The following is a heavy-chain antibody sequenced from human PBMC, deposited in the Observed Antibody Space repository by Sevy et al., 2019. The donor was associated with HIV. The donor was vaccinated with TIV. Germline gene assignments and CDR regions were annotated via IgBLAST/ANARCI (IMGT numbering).Heavy chain of an antibody. J-gene: IGHJ4*02. Sequence: GGSLRLSCAASGFTFSSYWMSWVRQAPGKGLEWVATMKEDGSERNYVDSLKSRFTISRDNAKNSLYLQMNSLRAEETAVYYCVREGVGGYSYSLDCWGQGTLVTVSS. CDR3: VREGVGGYSYSLDC. V-gene: IGHV3-7*01. D-gene: IGHD5-18*01. CDR2: MKEDGSER. CDR1: GFTFSSYW.